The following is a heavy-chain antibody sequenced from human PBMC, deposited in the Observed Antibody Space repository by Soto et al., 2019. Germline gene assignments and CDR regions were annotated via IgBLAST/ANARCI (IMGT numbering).Heavy chain of an antibody. Sequence: LRLSCAASGFTFSSYGMNWVRQAPGRGLEWVSSISSGGYNIYYADSVKGRFTISRDNAKNSLYLQMNSLRAEDTAVYYCARFGSSNWFDPWGQGTVVTVSS. J-gene: IGHJ5*02. CDR1: GFTFSSYG. CDR2: ISSGGYNI. CDR3: ARFGSSNWFDP. V-gene: IGHV3-21*01. D-gene: IGHD6-6*01.